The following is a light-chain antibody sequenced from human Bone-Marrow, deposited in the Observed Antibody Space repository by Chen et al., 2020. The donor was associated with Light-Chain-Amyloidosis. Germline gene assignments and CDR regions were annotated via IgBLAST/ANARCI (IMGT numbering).Light chain of an antibody. J-gene: IGLJ2*01. V-gene: IGLV3-25*03. CDR2: RDT. Sequence: SYELPQPPSVAVSPVQTARVTCTGDDLPTKYAYWYQQKPGQAPVLVIHRDTERPSGISERFSGSSSGTTATLTSSGVQAEDEADYHCQSADSSGTYEVIFGGGTKLTVL. CDR3: QSADSSGTYEVI. CDR1: DLPTKY.